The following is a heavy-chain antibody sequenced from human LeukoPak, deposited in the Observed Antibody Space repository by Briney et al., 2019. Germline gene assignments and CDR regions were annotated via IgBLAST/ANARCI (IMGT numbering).Heavy chain of an antibody. Sequence: PGGSLRLSCAASGFTFSDYYMSWIRQAPGKGLEWVSYISSSGSTIYYADSVKGRFTISRDNAKNSLYLQMNSLRAEDTAVYYCASEGTMVRGVIINTPIDYWGQGTLVTVSS. CDR3: ASEGTMVRGVIINTPIDY. CDR1: GFTFSDYY. D-gene: IGHD3-10*01. V-gene: IGHV3-11*04. J-gene: IGHJ4*02. CDR2: ISSSGSTI.